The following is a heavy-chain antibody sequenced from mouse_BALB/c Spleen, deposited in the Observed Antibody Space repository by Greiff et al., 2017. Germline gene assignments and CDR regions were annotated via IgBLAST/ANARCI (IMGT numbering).Heavy chain of an antibody. CDR1: GFTFTDYY. J-gene: IGHJ4*01. CDR3: ARDSLMDY. Sequence: DVKLVESGGGLVQPGGSLRLSCATSGFTFTDYYMSWVRQPPGKALEWLGFIRNKANGYTTEYSASVKGRFTISRDNSQSILYLQMNTLRAEDSATYDCARDSLMDYWGQGTSVTVSS. V-gene: IGHV7-3*02. CDR2: IRNKANGYTT.